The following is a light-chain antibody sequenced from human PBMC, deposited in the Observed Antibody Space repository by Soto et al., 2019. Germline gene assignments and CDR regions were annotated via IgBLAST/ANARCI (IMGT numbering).Light chain of an antibody. V-gene: IGKV3-11*01. CDR3: QQRSVWPPLYT. CDR2: DAS. J-gene: IGKJ2*01. Sequence: EIVLTQSPATLSLSPGERATLSCRASQSVSSSLVWYQQRPGQAPRVLIYDASNRATGIPARFSGSGSGTDFTLTISSLEPGDSAVYYCQQRSVWPPLYTFGQGTKLEI. CDR1: QSVSSS.